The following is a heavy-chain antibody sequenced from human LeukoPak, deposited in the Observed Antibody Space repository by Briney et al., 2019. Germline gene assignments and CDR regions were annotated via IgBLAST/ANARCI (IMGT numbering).Heavy chain of an antibody. V-gene: IGHV3-64*01. CDR2: ISSNGGST. CDR3: ARDAPGIAAAWGSDY. J-gene: IGHJ4*02. D-gene: IGHD6-13*01. Sequence: PGGSLRLSCAASGFTFSSYAMHWVRQAPGKGLEYVSAISSNGGSTYYANSVKGRFTISRDNSKNTLYLQMGSLRAEDMAVYYCARDAPGIAAAWGSDYWGQGTLVTVSS. CDR1: GFTFSSYA.